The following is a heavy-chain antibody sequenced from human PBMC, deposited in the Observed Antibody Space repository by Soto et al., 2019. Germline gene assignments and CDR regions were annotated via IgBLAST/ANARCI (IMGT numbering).Heavy chain of an antibody. V-gene: IGHV3-30*01. CDR2: IPDDGDKI. Sequence: PGGSLRLSCAASGFTFSNYAMHWVRQAPGKGLEWMAVIPDDGDKIHYADSVKGRFTISRDNSKNTLCLQINSLGVEDTAVYYCVRGPCYDCWISDYWAQGTQVTVSS. J-gene: IGHJ4*02. D-gene: IGHD2-21*02. CDR1: GFTFSNYA. CDR3: VRGPCYDCWISDY.